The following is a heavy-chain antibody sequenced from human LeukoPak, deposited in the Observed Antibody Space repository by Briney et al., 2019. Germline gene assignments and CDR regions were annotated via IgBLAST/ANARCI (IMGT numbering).Heavy chain of an antibody. J-gene: IGHJ5*02. CDR1: GASISTTNW. V-gene: IGHV4-4*02. Sequence: SETLPLTCAVSGASISTTNWWSWVRQPPGKGLDWIGEIFQSGRTSYNPSLKSRVTISVDKSRNQFSLKLSSVTAADTAVYYCARVAVEMASWFDPWGQGTLLTVSS. CDR2: IFQSGRT. D-gene: IGHD5-24*01. CDR3: ARVAVEMASWFDP.